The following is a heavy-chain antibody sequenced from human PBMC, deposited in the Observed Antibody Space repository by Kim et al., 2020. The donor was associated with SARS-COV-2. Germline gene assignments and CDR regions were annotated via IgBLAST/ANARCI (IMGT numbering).Heavy chain of an antibody. V-gene: IGHV3-23*01. CDR3: ARGIVGPTMGLYYFDC. D-gene: IGHD1-26*01. Sequence: GGSLRLSCAASGFTFSSHAMAWVRQAPGKGLEWVSTITGSGVSTFYADSVTGRFTISRDNRKNTLYLQMNSLRVEDTAVYHCARGIVGPTMGLYYFDCWGQGALLTVSS. J-gene: IGHJ4*02. CDR2: ITGSGVST. CDR1: GFTFSSHA.